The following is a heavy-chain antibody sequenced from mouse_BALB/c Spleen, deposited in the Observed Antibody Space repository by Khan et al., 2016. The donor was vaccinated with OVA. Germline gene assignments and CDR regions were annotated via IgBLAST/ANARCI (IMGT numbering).Heavy chain of an antibody. Sequence: MQLQQSGPDLVKPGASVKISCKASGYSFTGYYIHWVKQSHGKSLEWIGRVNPNNGGTSYNQKFKGKSILTVDKSSNTAYMELRSLTSENSAVYCCAIYHGYIDVWGAGTTVTVSS. V-gene: IGHV1-26*01. D-gene: IGHD1-1*01. CDR2: VNPNNGGT. CDR3: AIYHGYIDV. J-gene: IGHJ1*01. CDR1: GYSFTGYY.